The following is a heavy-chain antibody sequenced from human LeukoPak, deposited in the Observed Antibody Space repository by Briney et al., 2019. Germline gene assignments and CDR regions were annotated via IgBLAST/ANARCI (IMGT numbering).Heavy chain of an antibody. D-gene: IGHD3-22*01. J-gene: IGHJ6*02. CDR1: GGSFSDYF. V-gene: IGHV4-34*01. Sequence: SETLSLTCTVFGGSFSDYFWTWIRHSPGKGLEWIGEINDYTGDTYYNPSLNSRVSISLEKSKNQLSLELRSVPAADTAGSYCAKGRISKIVVVHNFSYGMDVWGQGTTVTVSS. CDR2: INDYTGDT. CDR3: AKGRISKIVVVHNFSYGMDV.